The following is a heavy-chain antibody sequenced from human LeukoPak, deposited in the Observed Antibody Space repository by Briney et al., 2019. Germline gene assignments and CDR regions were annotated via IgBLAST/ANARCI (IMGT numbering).Heavy chain of an antibody. CDR1: DNSISCVFY. Sequence: SETLSLTCTVSDNSISCVFYWGWTRQPPGKGLEWIGSIYHSGSTHYNPTLNSRVTISVNTSKNEFSLTLRSVTAADTAVYYCARDPFTIFKTYWGQGTLVTVS. J-gene: IGHJ4*02. CDR3: ARDPFTIFKTY. V-gene: IGHV4-38-2*02. D-gene: IGHD3-3*01. CDR2: IYHSGST.